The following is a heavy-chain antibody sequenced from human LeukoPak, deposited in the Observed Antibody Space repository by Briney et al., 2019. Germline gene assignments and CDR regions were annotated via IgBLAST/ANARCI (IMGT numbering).Heavy chain of an antibody. CDR2: VYYTGST. D-gene: IGHD6-13*01. J-gene: IGHJ3*01. CDR1: GGSISSSSYY. CDR3: ARISSSNWYNERGAFDV. V-gene: IGHV4-61*05. Sequence: PSETLSLTCTVSGGSISSSSYYWGWIRQPPGKGLEWIGFVYYTGSTNYGPSLKSRVTISVGTSKNQFSLKLRSVTAADTAVYYCARISSSNWYNERGAFDVWGQGTMVTVSS.